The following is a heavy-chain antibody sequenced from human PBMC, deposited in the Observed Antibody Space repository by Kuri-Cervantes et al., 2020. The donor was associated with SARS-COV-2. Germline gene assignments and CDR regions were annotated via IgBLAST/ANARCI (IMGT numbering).Heavy chain of an antibody. D-gene: IGHD2-15*01. J-gene: IGHJ4*02. CDR3: ARGPSRGCSGGSCYWFDFDY. CDR1: GGSISSYY. V-gene: IGHV4-59*01. Sequence: SETLSLTCTVSGGSISSYYWSWIRQPPGKGLEWIGYIYYSGITNYNPSLKSRVTISVDTSKTQFSLKLSSVTAADTAVYYCARGPSRGCSGGSCYWFDFDYWGQGTLVTVSS. CDR2: IYYSGIT.